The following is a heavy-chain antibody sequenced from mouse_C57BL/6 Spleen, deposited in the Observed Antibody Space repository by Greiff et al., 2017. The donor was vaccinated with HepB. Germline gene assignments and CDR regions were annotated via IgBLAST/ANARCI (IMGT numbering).Heavy chain of an antibody. CDR3: ARATTVGPAWFAY. CDR1: GYTFTSYW. J-gene: IGHJ3*01. CDR2: IDPSDSYT. V-gene: IGHV1-59*01. D-gene: IGHD1-1*01. Sequence: QVQLQQPGAELVRPGPSVKLSCKASGYTFTSYWMHWVKQRPGQGLEWIGVIDPSDSYTNYNQKFKGKATLTVDTSSSTAYMQLSSLTSEDSAVYYCARATTVGPAWFAYWGQGTLVTVSA.